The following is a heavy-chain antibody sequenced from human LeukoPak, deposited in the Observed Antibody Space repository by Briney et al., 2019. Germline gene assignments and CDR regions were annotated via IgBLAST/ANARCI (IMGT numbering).Heavy chain of an antibody. V-gene: IGHV3-21*01. Sequence: PGGSLRLSCAASGFTFSSYSMNWVRQAPGKGLEWVSSISSSSSYIYYADSVKGRFTISRDNAKNPLYLQMNSLRAEDTAVYYCARDWNYYGSGSTNIYYMDVWGKGTTVTVSS. J-gene: IGHJ6*03. D-gene: IGHD3-10*01. CDR2: ISSSSSYI. CDR1: GFTFSSYS. CDR3: ARDWNYYGSGSTNIYYMDV.